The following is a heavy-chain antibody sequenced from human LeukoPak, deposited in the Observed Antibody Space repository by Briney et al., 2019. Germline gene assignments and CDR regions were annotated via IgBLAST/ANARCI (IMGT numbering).Heavy chain of an antibody. J-gene: IGHJ4*02. CDR3: ASAGSTVTLDY. D-gene: IGHD4-17*01. CDR1: GGSFSGYY. CDR2: INHSGST. V-gene: IGHV4-34*01. Sequence: SETLSLTCAVYGGSFSGYYWSWIRQPPGKGLEWIGEINHSGSTNYNPSLKSRVTISVDTSKNQFSLKLSSVTAADTAVYYCASAGSTVTLDYWGQGTLVTVSS.